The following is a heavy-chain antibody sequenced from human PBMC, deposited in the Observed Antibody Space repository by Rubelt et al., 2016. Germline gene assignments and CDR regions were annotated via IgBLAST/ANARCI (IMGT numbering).Heavy chain of an antibody. CDR2: IYYSGST. D-gene: IGHD6-13*01. CDR1: GGSISSYY. CDR3: ARPGPGIAAAGSFDY. V-gene: IGHV4-39*01. Sequence: QVQLQESGPGLVKPSETLSLTCTVSGGSISSYYWGWIRQPPGKGLEWIGSIYYSGSTYYNPSLKSRVTISVDTSKNQFSLKLSSVTAADTAVYYCARPGPGIAAAGSFDYWGQGTLVTVSS. J-gene: IGHJ4*02.